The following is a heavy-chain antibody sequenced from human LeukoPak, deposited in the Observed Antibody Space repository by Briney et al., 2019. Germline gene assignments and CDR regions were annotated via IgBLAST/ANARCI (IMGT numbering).Heavy chain of an antibody. CDR3: ARLGIAEGGPIS. CDR1: GGSISSSIYY. V-gene: IGHV4-39*01. CDR2: IYYSGDT. Sequence: SETLSLTRTVSGGSISSSIYYWGYIRQPPGKGLEWVGSIYYSGDTYYNPSLKSRVTMSVDTSTNQFSLKLSSVTAADTAVYYCARLGIAEGGPISWGQGTLVTVSS. D-gene: IGHD6-19*01. J-gene: IGHJ5*02.